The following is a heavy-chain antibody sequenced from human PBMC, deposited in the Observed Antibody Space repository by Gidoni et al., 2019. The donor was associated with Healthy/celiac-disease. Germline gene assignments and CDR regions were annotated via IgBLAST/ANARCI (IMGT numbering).Heavy chain of an antibody. V-gene: IGHV3-23*01. CDR3: AKARFGESIPGY. J-gene: IGHJ4*02. Sequence: EVQLLASGGGLVQPGGSLTLSCSASGSTFSSYAMSWVRQAPGKGLEWVSAISGSGGSTYYADSVKGRFTISRDNSKNTLYLQMNSLRAEDTAVYYCAKARFGESIPGYWGQGTLVTVSS. CDR1: GSTFSSYA. CDR2: ISGSGGST. D-gene: IGHD3-16*01.